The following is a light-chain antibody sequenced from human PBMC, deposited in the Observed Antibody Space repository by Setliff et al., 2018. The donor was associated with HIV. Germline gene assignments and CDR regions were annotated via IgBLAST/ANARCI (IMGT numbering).Light chain of an antibody. CDR1: SSDIGTYNY. CDR2: DVS. CDR3: CSYAGSYTYI. Sequence: QSVLTQPRSVSGSPGQSVTFSCTGSSSDIGTYNYVSWYQQHPGKAPKLMIYDVSRRPSGVPDRSSGSKSGNTASLTISGLQADDEADYYCCSYAGSYTYIFGAGTKVTVL. V-gene: IGLV2-11*01. J-gene: IGLJ1*01.